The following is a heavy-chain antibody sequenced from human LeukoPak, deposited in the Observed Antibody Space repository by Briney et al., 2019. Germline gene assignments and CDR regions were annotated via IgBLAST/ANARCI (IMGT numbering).Heavy chain of an antibody. CDR2: ISYDGSNK. D-gene: IGHD1-1*01. CDR1: GFTFSNYA. Sequence: PGASLRLSCAASGFTFSNYAMHWVRQAPGKGLEWVAVISYDGSNKYYADSVKGRFTISRDNSKNTLYLQMSSLRAEDTAVYYCARAGLGYNWNDADFDYWGQGTLVTVSS. CDR3: ARAGLGYNWNDADFDY. J-gene: IGHJ4*02. V-gene: IGHV3-30*04.